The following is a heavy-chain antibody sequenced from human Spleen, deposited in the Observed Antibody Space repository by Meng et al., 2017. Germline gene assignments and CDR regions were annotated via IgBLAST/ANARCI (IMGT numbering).Heavy chain of an antibody. V-gene: IGHV3-33*01. CDR1: GFTLTAYD. Sequence: GGSLRLSCAASGFTLTAYDMHWVRQAPGKGLEWVGLIWYDGSNEEYGDSVKGRFTISRDTSKNTLYLQMNSLRDDDTAVYYCARQYSSGWTDYWGQGTLVTVSS. CDR2: IWYDGSNE. J-gene: IGHJ4*02. CDR3: ARQYSSGWTDY. D-gene: IGHD6-19*01.